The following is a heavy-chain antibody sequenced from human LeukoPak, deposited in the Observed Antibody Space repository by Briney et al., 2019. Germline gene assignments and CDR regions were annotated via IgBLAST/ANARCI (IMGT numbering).Heavy chain of an antibody. CDR1: GGSFSGYY. V-gene: IGHV4-34*01. CDR2: INHSGST. D-gene: IGHD6-19*01. J-gene: IGHJ4*02. Sequence: SETLSLTCAVDGGSFSGYYWSWIRQPPGKGLEWIGEINHSGSTNYNPSLKSRVTISVDPSMSQFSLKLSSVTAADTAVYYCARVDGIGPVFDYWGQGALVTVSS. CDR3: ARVDGIGPVFDY.